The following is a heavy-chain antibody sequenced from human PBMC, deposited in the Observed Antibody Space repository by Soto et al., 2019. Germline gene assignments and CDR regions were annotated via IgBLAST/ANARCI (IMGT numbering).Heavy chain of an antibody. Sequence: GASVKVSCKASGYTFTGYYMHWVRQAPGQGLEWMGWINPNSGGTNYAQKFQGWVTMTRDTSISTAYMELSRLRSDDTAVYYCARDSALFSHHPLVTTDYYYGMDVWGQGTTVPVSS. CDR2: INPNSGGT. V-gene: IGHV1-2*04. CDR1: GYTFTGYY. D-gene: IGHD4-17*01. J-gene: IGHJ6*02. CDR3: ARDSALFSHHPLVTTDYYYGMDV.